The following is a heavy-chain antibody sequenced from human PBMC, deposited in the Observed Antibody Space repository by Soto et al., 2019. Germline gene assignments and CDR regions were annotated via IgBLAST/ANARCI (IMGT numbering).Heavy chain of an antibody. CDR2: VWYDGGNP. Sequence: GGSLRLSCVASGFSFGIYGMHWVRQARGKGLEWVAVVWYDGGNPDYADSVQGRFRISRDNGKNTLFLEMNSLRPEDTAIYYCARDPRLVPASRGGVFDPWGQGTLVTVSS. J-gene: IGHJ5*02. D-gene: IGHD2-2*01. CDR3: ARDPRLVPASRGGVFDP. CDR1: GFSFGIYG. V-gene: IGHV3-33*01.